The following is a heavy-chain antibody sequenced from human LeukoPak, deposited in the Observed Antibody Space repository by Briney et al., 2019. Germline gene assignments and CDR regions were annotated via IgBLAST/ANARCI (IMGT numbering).Heavy chain of an antibody. V-gene: IGHV1-8*01. D-gene: IGHD6-13*01. CDR3: ARGSRSSSWFDP. CDR2: MNPNSGNT. J-gene: IGHJ5*02. CDR1: GYTFTCYD. Sequence: ASVKVSCKASGYTFTCYDINWVRQATGQGLEWMGWMNPNSGNTGYAQKFQGRVTMTRNTSISTAYIELSSLRSEDTAVYYCARGSRSSSWFDPWGQGTLVTVSS.